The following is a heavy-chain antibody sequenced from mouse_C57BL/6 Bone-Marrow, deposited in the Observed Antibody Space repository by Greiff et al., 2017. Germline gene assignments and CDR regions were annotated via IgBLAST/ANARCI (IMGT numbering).Heavy chain of an antibody. Sequence: VHVKQSGAELVRPGASVKLSCTASGFNIKDDYMHWVKQRPEQGLEWIGWIYPENGDTEYASKFQGKATITADTSSNTAYLQLSSLTSEDAAVYYCTTGYFDVWGTGTTVTVSS. CDR1: GFNIKDDY. CDR2: IYPENGDT. J-gene: IGHJ1*03. CDR3: TTGYFDV. V-gene: IGHV14-4*01.